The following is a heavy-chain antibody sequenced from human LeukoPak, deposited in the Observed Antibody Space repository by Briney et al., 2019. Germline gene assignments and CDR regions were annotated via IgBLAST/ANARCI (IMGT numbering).Heavy chain of an antibody. CDR1: GASVRSGSYY. J-gene: IGHJ4*02. V-gene: IGHV4-61*01. CDR2: IYHTGST. D-gene: IGHD4-23*01. CDR3: ATAADYGGKADY. Sequence: SETLSLTCTVSGASVRSGSYYWTWIRQPPGEGLEWIGDIYHTGSTNYNPSLKSRVTFSLDKSKNHFALKLSSVTAADTAVYYCATAADYGGKADYWGQGTLVTVSS.